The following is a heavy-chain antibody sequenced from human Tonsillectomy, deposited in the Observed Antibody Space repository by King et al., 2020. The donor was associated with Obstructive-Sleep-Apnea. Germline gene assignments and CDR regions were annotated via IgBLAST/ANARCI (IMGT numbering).Heavy chain of an antibody. CDR3: ATASLGSFHY. CDR2: IGPSESYT. V-gene: IGHV5-10-1*01. Sequence: VQLVESGPEVKKPGDSLRISCKGSGYNFASYWISWVRQMPGKGLEWMGRIGPSESYTKYSPSFGGHVTISVDKSITTAYLQWRSLKASDTAIYYCATASLGSFHYWGQGTLVTVSP. J-gene: IGHJ4*02. D-gene: IGHD3-16*01. CDR1: GYNFASYW.